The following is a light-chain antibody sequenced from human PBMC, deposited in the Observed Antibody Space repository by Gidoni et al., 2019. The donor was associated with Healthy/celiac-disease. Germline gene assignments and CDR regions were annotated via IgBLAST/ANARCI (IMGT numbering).Light chain of an antibody. J-gene: IGKJ5*01. CDR1: QSVSSSD. CDR2: GAS. Sequence: IVLTQSPGTLSLSPGERATLSCRARQSVSSSDLAWYQQKPGQAPRLLIYGASSRATGIPDRFIGSGSGTDFTLTISRLEPEDFALYYCQQYGSSPITFGQGTRLEIK. CDR3: QQYGSSPIT. V-gene: IGKV3-20*01.